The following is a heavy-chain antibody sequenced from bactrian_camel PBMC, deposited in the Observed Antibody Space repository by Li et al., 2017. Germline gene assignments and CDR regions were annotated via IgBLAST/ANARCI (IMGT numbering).Heavy chain of an antibody. J-gene: IGHJ4*01. V-gene: IGHV3S63*01. CDR2: SYIGGRRT. CDR3: AASANYKCFTTTETLAAEDYTY. Sequence: HVQLVESGGGSVQAGESLRVSCTATSVIIHNNYCVAWFRQAPGKEREEVVYSYIGGRRTVYTDAVKGRFFISQDIAKNAVHLQMNSLKPEDTAMYYCAASANYKCFTTTETLAAEDYTYWGQGTQVTVS. D-gene: IGHD2*01. CDR1: VIIHNNYC.